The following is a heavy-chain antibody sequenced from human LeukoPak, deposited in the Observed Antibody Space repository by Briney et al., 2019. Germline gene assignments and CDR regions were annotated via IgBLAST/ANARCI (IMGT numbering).Heavy chain of an antibody. D-gene: IGHD3-10*01. Sequence: PSETLSLTCTISGGFISSSSYYWSWIRQPAGKGLEWIGRIYTSGSTNYNPSLKSRVTMSVDTSKNQFSLKLSSVTAADTAVYHCASTQLLWGQNAFDIWGQGTMVTVSS. J-gene: IGHJ3*02. CDR3: ASTQLLWGQNAFDI. CDR1: GGFISSSSYY. V-gene: IGHV4-61*02. CDR2: IYTSGST.